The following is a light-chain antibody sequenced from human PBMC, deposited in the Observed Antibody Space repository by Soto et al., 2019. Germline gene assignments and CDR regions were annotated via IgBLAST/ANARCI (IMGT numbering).Light chain of an antibody. Sequence: DIQMTQSPSSLSASVGDRVTITCQASQDISNYLNWYQQKPGKAPKLLIYDASNLETGVPSRFSGSGSGTHFTFTISSLQPEDIATYYCQQYDNLLSYTFGQATKLEIK. V-gene: IGKV1-33*01. CDR2: DAS. CDR1: QDISNY. CDR3: QQYDNLLSYT. J-gene: IGKJ2*01.